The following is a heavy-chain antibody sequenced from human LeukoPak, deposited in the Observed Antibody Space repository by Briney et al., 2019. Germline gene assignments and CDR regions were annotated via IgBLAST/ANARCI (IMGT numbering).Heavy chain of an antibody. V-gene: IGHV3-23*01. D-gene: IGHD6-19*01. CDR1: GFTLSNYA. CDR3: ARSQRASAWYTEEY. J-gene: IGHJ4*02. Sequence: PGGSLRLSCTASGFTLSNYAMSWVRQGPGKGLEWVSAIAVTGGTYHADSVRGRLTISRDSSKNTLYLQMSSLRAEDAGVYYCARSQRASAWYTEEYWGQGTLVTVSS. CDR2: IAVTGGT.